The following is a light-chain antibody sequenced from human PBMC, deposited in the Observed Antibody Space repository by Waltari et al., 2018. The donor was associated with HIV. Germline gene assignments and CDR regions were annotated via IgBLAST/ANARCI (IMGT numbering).Light chain of an antibody. V-gene: IGLV1-47*01. J-gene: IGLJ3*02. CDR1: SPNIGDNY. CDR2: RNS. CDR3: AAWDDSLSGWV. Sequence: QSALTQPPSTSGTPGQTVTIPCSGSSPNIGDNYVSWYQQLPGTAPKLLIYRNSQRPSGVRDRLSGSKSGTSASLAINDLRSEDEAEYHCAAWDDSLSGWVFGGGTNLTVL.